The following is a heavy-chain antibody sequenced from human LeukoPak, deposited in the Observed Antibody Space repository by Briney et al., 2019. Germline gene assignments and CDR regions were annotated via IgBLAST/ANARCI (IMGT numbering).Heavy chain of an antibody. V-gene: IGHV7-4-1*02. CDR2: INTNTGNP. J-gene: IGHJ4*02. D-gene: IGHD1-14*01. Sequence: ASVEVSCKASGYTFTRYAMNWVRQAPGQGLEWMGWINTNTGNPTYAQGFTGRFVFSLDTSVSTAYLQINSLKAEDTAVYYCARVPRSDSDIRTYDYWGQGTLVTVSS. CDR1: GYTFTRYA. CDR3: ARVPRSDSDIRTYDY.